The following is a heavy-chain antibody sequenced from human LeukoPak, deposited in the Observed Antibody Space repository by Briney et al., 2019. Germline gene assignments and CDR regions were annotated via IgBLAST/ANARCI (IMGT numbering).Heavy chain of an antibody. CDR3: AKDGTSVATSGSHFDY. CDR2: ISYDGSNK. Sequence: GGSLRLSCAASGFTFSSYGMQWVRQAPGKGLEWVAVISYDGSNKYYADSVKGRFTISRDNSKNTLHLQMNSLRAEDTAVYYCAKDGTSVATSGSHFDYGGQGTLVTVSS. V-gene: IGHV3-30*18. D-gene: IGHD1-14*01. CDR1: GFTFSSYG. J-gene: IGHJ4*02.